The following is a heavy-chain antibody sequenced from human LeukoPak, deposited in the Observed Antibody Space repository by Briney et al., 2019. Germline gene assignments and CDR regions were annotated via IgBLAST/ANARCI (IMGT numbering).Heavy chain of an antibody. V-gene: IGHV1-8*01. CDR3: ARGTYDFWSGYYSGGNWFDP. D-gene: IGHD3-3*01. CDR1: GYTFTSYD. CDR2: MNPNSGNT. J-gene: IGHJ5*02. Sequence: EASVKVSCKASGYTFTSYDINWVRQATGQGLEWMGWMNPNSGNTGYAQKFQGRVTMTRNTSISTAYMELSSLRSEDTAVYYCARGTYDFWSGYYSGGNWFDPWGQGTLVTVSS.